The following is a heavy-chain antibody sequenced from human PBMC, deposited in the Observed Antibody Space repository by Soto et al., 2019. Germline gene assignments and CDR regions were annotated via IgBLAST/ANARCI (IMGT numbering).Heavy chain of an antibody. V-gene: IGHV3-48*02. D-gene: IGHD3-3*01. CDR3: ARDRSTIYGVVTPIDY. CDR2: ISSGGDTI. CDR1: GFTFSRYS. Sequence: GGSLRLSCAVSGFTFSRYSMKWVRQAPGKGLEWISYISSGGDTIYYADSVRGRLTVSRDNTKNSLYLQMDSLRDEDTAVYYCARDRSTIYGVVTPIDYWGQGTLVTVSS. J-gene: IGHJ4*02.